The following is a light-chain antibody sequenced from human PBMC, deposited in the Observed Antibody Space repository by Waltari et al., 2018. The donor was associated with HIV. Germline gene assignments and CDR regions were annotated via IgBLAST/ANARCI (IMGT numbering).Light chain of an antibody. CDR3: AVWGDSLNSYV. Sequence: QSVLTQPPSASGTPGQRVTISCSGSSSNIGSNHVYWYQQLPGTAPKLLIYRNNQRPSGVPDRFSGSKSGTSASLAISGLRSEDEADYYCAVWGDSLNSYVFGTGTEVTVL. J-gene: IGLJ1*01. CDR1: SSNIGSNH. CDR2: RNN. V-gene: IGLV1-47*01.